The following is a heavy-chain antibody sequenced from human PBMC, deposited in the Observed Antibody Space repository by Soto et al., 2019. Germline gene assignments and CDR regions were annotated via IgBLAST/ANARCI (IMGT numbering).Heavy chain of an antibody. J-gene: IGHJ3*02. CDR3: ARPAVAGNDAFDI. Sequence: GESLKISWKGSGYSFTSYCSGWVRQMPGKGLEWMGIIYPGDSDTRYSPSFQGQVTISADKSISTAYLQWSSLKASDIAMYYCARPAVAGNDAFDIWGQGTMVTVTS. V-gene: IGHV5-51*01. D-gene: IGHD6-19*01. CDR1: GYSFTSYC. CDR2: IYPGDSDT.